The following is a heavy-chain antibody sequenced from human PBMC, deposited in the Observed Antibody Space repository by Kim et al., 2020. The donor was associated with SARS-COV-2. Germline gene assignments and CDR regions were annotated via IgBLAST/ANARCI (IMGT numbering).Heavy chain of an antibody. CDR3: SAYGDTNWFDP. CDR2: ISRTGSVI. Sequence: GGSLRLSCAASGFTFSNYEMNWVRQAPGRGLEWVSYISRTGSVITYADSVKGRFIISRDNAKNSLYLLLNSLRAEDTAIYYCSAYGDTNWFDPWGQGTL. CDR1: GFTFSNYE. J-gene: IGHJ5*02. V-gene: IGHV3-48*03. D-gene: IGHD2-21*01.